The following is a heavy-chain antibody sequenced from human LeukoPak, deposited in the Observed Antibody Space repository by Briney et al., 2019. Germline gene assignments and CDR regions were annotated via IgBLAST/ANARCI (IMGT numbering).Heavy chain of an antibody. V-gene: IGHV1-69*01. CDR1: GGTFSSYA. D-gene: IGHD2-15*01. CDR3: ARDLGYFANWFDP. J-gene: IGHJ5*02. CDR2: IIPIFGTA. Sequence: SVKVSCKASGGTFSSYAISWVRQAPGQGLEWMGGIIPIFGTANYAQKFQGRVTITADESTSTAYMEPSSLRSEDTAVYYCARDLGYFANWFDPWGQGTLVTVSS.